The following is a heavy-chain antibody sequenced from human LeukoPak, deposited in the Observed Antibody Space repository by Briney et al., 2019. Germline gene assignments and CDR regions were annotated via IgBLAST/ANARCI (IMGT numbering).Heavy chain of an antibody. CDR3: AYSKQYATFDY. CDR1: GFSVSSNY. J-gene: IGHJ4*02. V-gene: IGHV3-66*01. D-gene: IGHD6-13*01. CDR2: IYSGGST. Sequence: PGGSLRLSCAASGFSVSSNYMSWVRQAPGKGLEWVSIIYSGGSTYYVDSVRGRFSISRDNSKNTLYLQVNSLRAEDTAVYYCAYSKQYATFDYWGQGTLVTVSS.